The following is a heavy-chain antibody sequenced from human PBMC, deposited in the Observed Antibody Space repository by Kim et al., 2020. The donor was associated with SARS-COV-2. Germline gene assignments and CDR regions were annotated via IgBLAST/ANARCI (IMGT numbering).Heavy chain of an antibody. CDR3: AKDAYYFDSSAYYYGRLDY. CDR1: GFTFSTYG. CDR2: MSYDGTNK. D-gene: IGHD3-22*01. Sequence: GGSLRLSCAASGFTFSTYGMHWVRQAPGKGLEWVTVMSYDGTNKYYADSVKGRFTISRDNSKNTLYLQMNSLRTEDTAVYYCAKDAYYFDSSAYYYGRLDYWGQGALVTVSS. V-gene: IGHV3-30*18. J-gene: IGHJ4*02.